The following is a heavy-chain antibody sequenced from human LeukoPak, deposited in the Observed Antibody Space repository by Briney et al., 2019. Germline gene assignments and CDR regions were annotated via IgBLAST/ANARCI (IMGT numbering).Heavy chain of an antibody. J-gene: IGHJ3*02. CDR3: ASGFWSGRGAFDI. CDR1: GFTFDDYG. V-gene: IGHV3-21*01. CDR2: ISSSSSYI. Sequence: KAGGSLRLSCAASGFTFDDYGMSWVRQAPGKGLEWVSSISSSSSYIYYADSVKGRFTISRDNAKNSLYLQMNSLRAEDTAVYYCASGFWSGRGAFDIWGQGTMVTVSS. D-gene: IGHD3-3*01.